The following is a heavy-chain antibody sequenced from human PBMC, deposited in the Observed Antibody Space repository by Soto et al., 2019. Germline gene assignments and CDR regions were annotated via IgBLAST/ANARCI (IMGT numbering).Heavy chain of an antibody. CDR1: GGSISSGGYY. CDR3: ARAGWLRFSRYYFDY. J-gene: IGHJ4*02. V-gene: IGHV4-31*03. Sequence: NPSGTLSLTCTVSGGSISSGGYYWSWIRQHPGKGLEWIGYIYYSGSTYYNPSLKSRVTISVDTSKNQFSLKLSSVTAADTAVYYCARAGWLRFSRYYFDYWGQGTLVTVSS. D-gene: IGHD5-12*01. CDR2: IYYSGST.